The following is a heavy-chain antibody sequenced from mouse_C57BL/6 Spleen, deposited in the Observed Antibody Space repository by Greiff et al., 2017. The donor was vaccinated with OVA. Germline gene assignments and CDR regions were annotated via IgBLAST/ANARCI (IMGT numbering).Heavy chain of an antibody. Sequence: EVQGVESGGGLVKPGGSLKLSCAASGFTFSDYGMHWVRQAPEKGLEWVAYISSGSSTIYYADTVKGRFTISRDNAKNTLFLQMTSLRSEDTAMYYCARTDFCYGSAYYFDYWGQGTTLTVSS. CDR1: GFTFSDYG. V-gene: IGHV5-17*01. D-gene: IGHD1-1*01. J-gene: IGHJ2*01. CDR2: ISSGSSTI. CDR3: ARTDFCYGSAYYFDY.